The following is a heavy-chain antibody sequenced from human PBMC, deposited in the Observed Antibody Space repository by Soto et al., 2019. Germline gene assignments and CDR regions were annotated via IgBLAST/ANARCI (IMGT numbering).Heavy chain of an antibody. J-gene: IGHJ4*02. D-gene: IGHD2-15*01. V-gene: IGHV4-34*01. CDR1: GGSFSGYY. CDR2: INHSGST. CDR3: ARSRYCSGGSCYSQYDY. Sequence: SETLSLTCAVYGGSFSGYYWSWIRQPPGKGLEWIGEINHSGSTNYNPSLKSRVTISVDTSKNQFSLKLSSVTAADTAVYYCARSRYCSGGSCYSQYDYWGQGTLVTVSS.